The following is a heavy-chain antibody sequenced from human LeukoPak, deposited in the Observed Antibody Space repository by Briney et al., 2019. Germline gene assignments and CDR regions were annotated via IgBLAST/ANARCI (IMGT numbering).Heavy chain of an antibody. CDR3: ARVGQSDYYDSSGYLDY. V-gene: IGHV1-2*02. CDR1: GYTFTGYY. Sequence: GASVKVSCKASGYTFTGYYMHWVRQAPGQGLEWMGWINPNSGGTNYAQKFQGRVTMTRDTSNSTAYMELSRLRSDDTAVYYCARVGQSDYYDSSGYLDYWGQGTLVTVSS. D-gene: IGHD3-22*01. J-gene: IGHJ4*02. CDR2: INPNSGGT.